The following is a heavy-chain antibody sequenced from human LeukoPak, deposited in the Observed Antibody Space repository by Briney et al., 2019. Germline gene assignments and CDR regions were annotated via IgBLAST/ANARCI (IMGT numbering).Heavy chain of an antibody. J-gene: IGHJ4*02. Sequence: GASVKVSCKASGGTFSSYAISWVRQAPGQGLEWMGGIIPIFGTANYAQKFQGRVTITADESTSTAYMELSSLRSEDTAVYYCARDLAYCSGGSCYGPFDYWGQGTLVTVSS. CDR2: IIPIFGTA. V-gene: IGHV1-69*13. CDR3: ARDLAYCSGGSCYGPFDY. D-gene: IGHD2-15*01. CDR1: GGTFSSYA.